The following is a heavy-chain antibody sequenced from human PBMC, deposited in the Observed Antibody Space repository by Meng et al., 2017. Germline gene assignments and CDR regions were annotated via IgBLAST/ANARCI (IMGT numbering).Heavy chain of an antibody. J-gene: IGHJ4*02. V-gene: IGHV1-69*01. CDR3: ARVKVYYRWLQLDY. CDR1: GGTFSSYV. D-gene: IGHD5-24*01. CDR2: IIPIFGTA. Sequence: QVQVGQAGSEVTKPGSSLKVSCKASGGTFSSYVIRWVRQAPGQGLEWMGGIIPIFGTASYAQKFQGRVTITADESTSTAYMELSSLRSEDTAVYYCARVKVYYRWLQLDYWGQGTLVTVSS.